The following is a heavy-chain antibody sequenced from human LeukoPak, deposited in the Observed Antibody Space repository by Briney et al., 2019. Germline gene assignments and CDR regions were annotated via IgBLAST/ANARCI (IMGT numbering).Heavy chain of an antibody. V-gene: IGHV3-7*01. CDR2: IKQDESNT. J-gene: IGHJ5*02. D-gene: IGHD2-2*01. Sequence: GGSLRLSCAAYGFTFSSYWMSWVRQAPGKGPEWVANIKQDESNTYYVDSVKGRFTISRDNAKNSPYLQMNSLRAEDTAVYYCARDASLYCSGNDCYWAFDRWGQGTLVTVSS. CDR3: ARDASLYCSGNDCYWAFDR. CDR1: GFTFSSYW.